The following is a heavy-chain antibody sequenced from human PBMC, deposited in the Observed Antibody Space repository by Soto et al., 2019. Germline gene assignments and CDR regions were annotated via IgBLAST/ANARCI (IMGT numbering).Heavy chain of an antibody. CDR3: ASPKIAFYNWVDP. Sequence: PSETLSLTCTVSGGSISSSSYYWGWIRQPPGKGLEWIGSIYYSGSTYYNPSLKSRVTISVDTSKNQFSLKLSSVTAADTAVYYCASPKIAFYNWVDPWSQGTLVTVS. D-gene: IGHD3-3*02. CDR1: GGSISSSSYY. J-gene: IGHJ5*02. CDR2: IYYSGST. V-gene: IGHV4-39*01.